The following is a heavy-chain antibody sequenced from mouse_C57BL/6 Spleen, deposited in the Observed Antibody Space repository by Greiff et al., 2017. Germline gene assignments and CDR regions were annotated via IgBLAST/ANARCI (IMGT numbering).Heavy chain of an antibody. CDR2: IDPSDSYT. D-gene: IGHD1-1*01. CDR3: ARRWNYYGSSSFDY. V-gene: IGHV1-69*01. Sequence: QVQLQQPGAELVMPGASVKLSCKASGYTFTSYWMHWVKQRPGQGLEWIGEIDPSDSYTNYNQKFKGKSTLTVDKSSSTAYMQLSSLTSEDSAVYYCARRWNYYGSSSFDYWGQGTSVTVSS. J-gene: IGHJ2*02. CDR1: GYTFTSYW.